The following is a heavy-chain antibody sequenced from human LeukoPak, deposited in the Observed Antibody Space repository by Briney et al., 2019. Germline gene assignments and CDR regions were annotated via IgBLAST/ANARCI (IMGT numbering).Heavy chain of an antibody. CDR2: IHPNSGGT. D-gene: IGHD3-3*01. J-gene: IGHJ4*02. Sequence: ASVKVPCKASGYTFTGYYIRWVRQAPGQGLEWMGWIHPNSGGTNFVQKFQGRVTMTRDSSISTAYMEVSSLRSDDTAAYYCARAPVGGPLRFFDYWGQGTLVTVSS. V-gene: IGHV1-2*02. CDR3: ARAPVGGPLRFFDY. CDR1: GYTFTGYY.